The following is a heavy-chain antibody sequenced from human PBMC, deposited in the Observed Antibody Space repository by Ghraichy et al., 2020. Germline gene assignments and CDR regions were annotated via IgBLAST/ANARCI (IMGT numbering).Heavy chain of an antibody. CDR2: INHSGST. D-gene: IGHD6-13*01. Sequence: SETLSLTCAVYGGSFSGYYWSWIRQPPGKGLEWIGEINHSGSTNYNPSLKSRVTISVDTSKNQFSLKLSSVTAADTAVYYCARKKIAAAGPPLYYFDYWGQGTLVTVSS. J-gene: IGHJ4*02. V-gene: IGHV4-34*01. CDR1: GGSFSGYY. CDR3: ARKKIAAAGPPLYYFDY.